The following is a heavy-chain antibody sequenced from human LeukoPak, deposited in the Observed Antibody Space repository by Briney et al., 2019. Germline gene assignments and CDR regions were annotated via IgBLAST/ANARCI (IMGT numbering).Heavy chain of an antibody. V-gene: IGHV3-7*01. CDR2: IKEDGSAK. Sequence: GGSLRLSCAASGLNFSRNWMTWVRQAPGKGLEWVANIKEDGSAKSYVDSVMGRFTISRDNAKSSLYLQMSSLRVEDTAVYYCARDYDYFSGHNLDAYDIWGQGTTVTVSS. CDR1: GLNFSRNW. CDR3: ARDYDYFSGHNLDAYDI. D-gene: IGHD2-15*01. J-gene: IGHJ3*02.